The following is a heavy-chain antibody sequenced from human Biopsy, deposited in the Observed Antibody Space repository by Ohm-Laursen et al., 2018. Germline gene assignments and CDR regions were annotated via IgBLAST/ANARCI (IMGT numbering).Heavy chain of an antibody. V-gene: IGHV1-69*06. CDR3: ASSSYCGRTTCYQNYGMDV. D-gene: IGHD2-2*01. Sequence: ESSVKVSCKASGGTFSNYAISWVRHAPGQGLEWLGGIIPVSDTANYAQKFQGGVTITADKPTSTAYMELSSLRSEDTALYYCASSSYCGRTTCYQNYGMDVWGQGTTVTVSS. CDR1: GGTFSNYA. CDR2: IIPVSDTA. J-gene: IGHJ6*01.